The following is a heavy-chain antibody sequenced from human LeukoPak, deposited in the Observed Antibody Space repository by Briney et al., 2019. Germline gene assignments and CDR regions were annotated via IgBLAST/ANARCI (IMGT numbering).Heavy chain of an antibody. J-gene: IGHJ4*02. Sequence: GASVKVSCKASGYTFTSYYMHWVRQAPGQGLEWMGIINPSGGSTSYARKFQGRVTMTRDTSTSTVYMELSSLRSEDTAVYYCARDQGITMVRGVQYYFDYWGQGTLVTVSS. D-gene: IGHD3-10*01. CDR1: GYTFTSYY. CDR2: INPSGGST. CDR3: ARDQGITMVRGVQYYFDY. V-gene: IGHV1-46*01.